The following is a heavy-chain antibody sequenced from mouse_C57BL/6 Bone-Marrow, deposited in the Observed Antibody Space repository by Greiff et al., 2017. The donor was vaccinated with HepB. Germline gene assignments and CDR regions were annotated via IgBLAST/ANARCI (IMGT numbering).Heavy chain of an antibody. CDR3: AIEMKPHYAMDY. CDR1: GYTFTSYW. V-gene: IGHV1-53*01. J-gene: IGHJ4*01. Sequence: QVQLQQPGTELVKPGASVKLSCKASGYTFTSYWMHWVKQRPGQGLEWIGNINPSNGGTNYNEKFKSKATLTVDKSSSTAYMQLSSLTSEDSAVYDCAIEMKPHYAMDYWGQGTSVTVSS. CDR2: INPSNGGT.